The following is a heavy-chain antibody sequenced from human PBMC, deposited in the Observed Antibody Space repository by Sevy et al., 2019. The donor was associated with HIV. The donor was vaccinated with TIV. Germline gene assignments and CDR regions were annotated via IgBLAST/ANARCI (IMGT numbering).Heavy chain of an antibody. CDR3: ARDGIRRGYWYGLDV. Sequence: SETLSLTCTVSGDSINNGNHWWSWVRQPAGKGLEWIGRIYRRGRSIMYNPSLEGRVTISVDTSKNQFSLKVTAVIAADTAIYYCARDGIRRGYWYGLDVWGQGTTVTVSS. V-gene: IGHV4-61*02. CDR1: GDSINNGNHW. D-gene: IGHD3-3*01. CDR2: IYRRGRS. J-gene: IGHJ6*02.